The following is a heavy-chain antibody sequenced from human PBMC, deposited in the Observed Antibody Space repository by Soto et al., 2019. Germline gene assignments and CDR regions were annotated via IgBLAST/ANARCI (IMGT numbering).Heavy chain of an antibody. V-gene: IGHV3-23*01. CDR2: IDGSGGIP. J-gene: IGHJ5*02. CDR3: ARMYGDYSFSWFDP. D-gene: IGHD4-17*01. Sequence: EVQLLESGGGLVQPGGSLRLSCAASGFTFRSYAMTWVRQAPGKGLDWVSTIDGSGGIPQYADSVKGRFTISRDNSRNTLELQMNSLRAEDTALYYCARMYGDYSFSWFDPWGQGTLVTVSS. CDR1: GFTFRSYA.